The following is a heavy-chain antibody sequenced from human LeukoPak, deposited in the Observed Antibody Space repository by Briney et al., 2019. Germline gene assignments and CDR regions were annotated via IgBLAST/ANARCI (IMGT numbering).Heavy chain of an antibody. CDR2: IIPIFGTA. CDR3: ARGRGSSWYFFDY. Sequence: GASVKVSCKASGGTFSSYAISWVRQAPGQGLEWMGGIIPIFGTANYAQKFQGRVTITRNTSISTAYMELSSLRSEDTAVYYCARGRGSSWYFFDYWGQGTLVTVSS. J-gene: IGHJ4*02. V-gene: IGHV1-69*05. D-gene: IGHD6-13*01. CDR1: GGTFSSYA.